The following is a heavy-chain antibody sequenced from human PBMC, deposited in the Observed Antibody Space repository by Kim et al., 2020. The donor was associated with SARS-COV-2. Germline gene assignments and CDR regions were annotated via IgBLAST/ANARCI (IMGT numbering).Heavy chain of an antibody. CDR2: IIPIFGTA. Sequence: SVKVSCKASGGTFSSYAISWVRQAPGQGLEWMGGIIPIFGTANYAQKFQGRVTITADESTSTAYMELSSLRSEDTAVYYCARAHQAGSDYYDSSGYYSPWYHHAFDIWGQGTMVTVSS. J-gene: IGHJ3*02. D-gene: IGHD3-22*01. CDR3: ARAHQAGSDYYDSSGYYSPWYHHAFDI. V-gene: IGHV1-69*13. CDR1: GGTFSSYA.